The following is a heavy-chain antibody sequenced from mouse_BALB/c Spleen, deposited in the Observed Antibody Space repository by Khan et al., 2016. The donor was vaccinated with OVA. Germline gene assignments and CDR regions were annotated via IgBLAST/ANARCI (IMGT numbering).Heavy chain of an antibody. CDR1: GFTFYNYA. J-gene: IGHJ2*01. D-gene: IGHD1-1*01. CDR3: ARKGGIYYGPFDY. V-gene: IGHV5-9-1*01. Sequence: EVELVESGGGLVKPGGSLKLSCAASGFTFYNYAMSWVRQTPEKRLEWVATVSSGGSFTYYPDSVKGRFTISRDNAKNTLYLQMNSLRAEDTAIYSVARKGGIYYGPFDYWGQGTTLTVSS. CDR2: VSSGGSFT.